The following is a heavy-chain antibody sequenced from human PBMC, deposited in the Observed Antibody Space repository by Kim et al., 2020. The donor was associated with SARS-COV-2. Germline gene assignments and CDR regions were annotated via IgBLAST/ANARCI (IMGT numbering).Heavy chain of an antibody. CDR2: ET. Sequence: ETIYAQKFQGRVTMTEDTSTDTAYMELSSLRSEDTAVYYCATLLEIWAQHWGQGTLVTVSS. V-gene: IGHV1-24*01. D-gene: IGHD1-1*01. CDR3: ATLLEIWAQH. J-gene: IGHJ1*01.